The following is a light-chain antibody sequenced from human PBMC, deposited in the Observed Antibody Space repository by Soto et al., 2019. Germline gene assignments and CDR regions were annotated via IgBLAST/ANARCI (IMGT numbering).Light chain of an antibody. V-gene: IGKV3-20*01. Sequence: EIVLTQSPGTLSLSPGERATLSCRASQSVSSSYLAWYQQKPGQAPRLLIYGASSRATGIPDRFSGGGSGTDLTVTISRLEPEDFGVYYCQQYGSSPPYSFGQGTKREI. CDR2: GAS. CDR3: QQYGSSPPYS. J-gene: IGKJ2*03. CDR1: QSVSSSY.